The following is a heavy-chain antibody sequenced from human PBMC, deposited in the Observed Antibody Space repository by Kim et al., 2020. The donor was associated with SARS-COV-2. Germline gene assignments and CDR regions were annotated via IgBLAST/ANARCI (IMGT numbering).Heavy chain of an antibody. CDR2: ISSSSSYI. CDR1: GFTFSSYS. D-gene: IGHD1-26*01. Sequence: GGSLRLSCAASGFTFSSYSMNWVRQAPGKGLEWVSSISSSSSYIYYADSVKGRFTISRDNAKNSLYLQMNSLRAEDTAVYYCARGEKRSGSYYGHWGQGTLVTVSS. V-gene: IGHV3-21*01. J-gene: IGHJ4*02. CDR3: ARGEKRSGSYYGH.